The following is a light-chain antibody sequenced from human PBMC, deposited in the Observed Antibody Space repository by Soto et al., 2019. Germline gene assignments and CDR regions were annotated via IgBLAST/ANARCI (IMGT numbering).Light chain of an antibody. CDR2: GAS. J-gene: IGKJ5*01. Sequence: EVVMTQSPGTLSVSPGERATLSCRASENLNTNLAWYQQRPGQAPRLLIYGASTRATGVPARFTGSGSGTDFTLTISSLQFEDFAVYYCQQRSNWPQTFGQGTRLEIK. CDR1: ENLNTN. CDR3: QQRSNWPQT. V-gene: IGKV3-15*01.